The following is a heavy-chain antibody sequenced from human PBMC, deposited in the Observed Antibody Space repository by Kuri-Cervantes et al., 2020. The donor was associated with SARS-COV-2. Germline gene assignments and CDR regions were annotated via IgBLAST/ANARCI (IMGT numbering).Heavy chain of an antibody. V-gene: IGHV5-51*01. CDR1: GYNFSTYW. CDR3: ASWDRGGIAAAGNY. J-gene: IGHJ4*02. CDR2: IYPGDFDT. D-gene: IGHD6-13*01. Sequence: GGSLRLSCKGSGYNFSTYWIAWVRQMPGKGLEWMGIIYPGDFDTRYSPYFQGQVTISVDKSISTAYLQWSSLKASDTAMYYCASWDRGGIAAAGNYWGQGTLVTVSS.